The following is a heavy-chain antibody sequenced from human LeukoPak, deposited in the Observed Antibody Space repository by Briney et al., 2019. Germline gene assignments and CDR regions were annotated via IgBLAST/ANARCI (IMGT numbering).Heavy chain of an antibody. D-gene: IGHD2/OR15-2a*01. CDR2: INHSGST. CDR1: GGSFNGYY. V-gene: IGHV4-34*01. J-gene: IGHJ6*03. Sequence: SETLSLTCAVYGGSFNGYYWSWIRQPPGKGLEWIGEINHSGSTNYNPPLKSRVTMSVDTSKNQFSLKVNSVTAADTAVYYCARGFLSVLAYYYYYMDVRGKGATVTVSS. CDR3: ARGFLSVLAYYYYYMDV.